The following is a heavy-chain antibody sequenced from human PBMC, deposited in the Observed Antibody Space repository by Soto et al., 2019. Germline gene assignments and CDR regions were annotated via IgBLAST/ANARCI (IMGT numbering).Heavy chain of an antibody. J-gene: IGHJ5*02. Sequence: QVQLVQSGAEVKKPGSSVKVSCKASGGTFSSYAISCVRQAPGQGLEWMGGIIPIFGTANYAQKFQGRVTITADESTSTDYMELSSLRSEDTAVYYCARERPGSSSWYWFDPWGQGTLVTVSS. V-gene: IGHV1-69*12. CDR1: GGTFSSYA. CDR3: ARERPGSSSWYWFDP. D-gene: IGHD6-13*01. CDR2: IIPIFGTA.